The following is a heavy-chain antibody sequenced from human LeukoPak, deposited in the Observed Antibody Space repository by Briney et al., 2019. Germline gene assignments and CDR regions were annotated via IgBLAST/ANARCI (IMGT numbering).Heavy chain of an antibody. V-gene: IGHV3-48*03. CDR2: ISSSGSTI. CDR1: GFTFSSYA. Sequence: GGSLRLSCTASGFTFSSYAMNWVRQAPGKGLEWVSYISSSGSTIYYADSVKGRFTISRDNAKNSLYLQMNSLRAEDTAVYYCAGGGQWLVHWGQGTLVTVSS. CDR3: AGGGQWLVH. J-gene: IGHJ4*02. D-gene: IGHD6-19*01.